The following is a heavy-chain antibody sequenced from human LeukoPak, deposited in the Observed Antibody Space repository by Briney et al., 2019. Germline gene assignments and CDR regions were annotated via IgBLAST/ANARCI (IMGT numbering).Heavy chain of an antibody. J-gene: IGHJ4*02. CDR2: ISGSGGST. CDR3: AKDGWLESGRTPFYFDS. Sequence: HSGGSLRLSCAASGFTFSSYAMSWVRQAPGKGLEWVSAISGSGGSTYYADSVKGRFTISRDNSKNTLYLQMSSLRVEDTAVYYCAKDGWLESGRTPFYFDSWGQGTLVTVSS. D-gene: IGHD3-10*01. CDR1: GFTFSSYA. V-gene: IGHV3-23*01.